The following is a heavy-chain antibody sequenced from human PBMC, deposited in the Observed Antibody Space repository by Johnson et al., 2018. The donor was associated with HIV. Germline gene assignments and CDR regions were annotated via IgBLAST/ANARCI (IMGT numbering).Heavy chain of an antibody. Sequence: VQLVESGGGLVQPEGSLRLSCAASGFTFSSYWIHWVRQAPGKGLVWVSRINSDGSGTSYADSVKGRFTISRDNAKNTLYLQMNSLRVDDTAVYYCAREGPSERAGFDIWGQGTMVTVSS. CDR2: INSDGSGT. CDR1: GFTFSSYW. V-gene: IGHV3-74*01. J-gene: IGHJ3*02. CDR3: AREGPSERAGFDI.